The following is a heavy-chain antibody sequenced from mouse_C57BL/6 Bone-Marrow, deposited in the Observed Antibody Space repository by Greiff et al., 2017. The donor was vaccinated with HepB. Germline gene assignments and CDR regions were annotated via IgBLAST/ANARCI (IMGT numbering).Heavy chain of an antibody. CDR3: ARSPRAWFAY. CDR1: GYTFTDYY. Sequence: VQLQQSGPVLVKPGASVKMSCKASGYTFTDYYMNWVKQSHGKSLEWIGVINHYNGGTSYNQKFKGKATLTVDKSSSTAYMELNSLTSEDSAVYYCARSPRAWFAYWGQGTLVTVSA. J-gene: IGHJ3*01. V-gene: IGHV1-19*01. CDR2: INHYNGGT.